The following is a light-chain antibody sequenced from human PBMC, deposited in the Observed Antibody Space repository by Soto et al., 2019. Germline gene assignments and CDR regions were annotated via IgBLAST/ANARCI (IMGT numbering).Light chain of an antibody. CDR1: GSDVGNYIY. CDR2: EVS. CDR3: SSYTSNNTPFV. J-gene: IGLJ1*01. V-gene: IGLV2-14*01. Sequence: QSALTQPASVSGSPGQSITISCTGTGSDVGNYIYVSWFQHHPGKAPKLMIYEVSNRPSGVSNRFSASKSGNTASLTISGLQAEDEADYYCSSYTSNNTPFVFGTGTKVTVL.